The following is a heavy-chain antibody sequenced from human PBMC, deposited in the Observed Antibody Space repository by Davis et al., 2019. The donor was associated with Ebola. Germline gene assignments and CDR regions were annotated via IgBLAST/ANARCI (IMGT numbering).Heavy chain of an antibody. CDR1: GFTVSSNY. CDR3: AKGQALWFGELPYMDV. V-gene: IGHV3-23*01. D-gene: IGHD3-10*01. J-gene: IGHJ6*03. CDR2: ISGSGGST. Sequence: PGGSLRLSCAASGFTVSSNYMSWVRQAPGKGLEWVSAISGSGGSTYYADSVKGRFTISRDNSKNTLYLQMNSLRAEDTAVYYCAKGQALWFGELPYMDVWGKGTTVTVSS.